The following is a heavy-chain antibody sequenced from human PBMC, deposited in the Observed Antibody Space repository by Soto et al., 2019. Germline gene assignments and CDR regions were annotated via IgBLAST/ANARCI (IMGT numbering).Heavy chain of an antibody. D-gene: IGHD2-15*01. CDR3: ASTRGVVVAALGY. J-gene: IGHJ4*02. Sequence: QVQLVQSGAEVKKPGASVKVSCKASGYTFTSYYMHWVRQAHGQGLEWMGIINPSGGSTSYAQKLQGSVTMTRDTSTSTGYMELSCWRSEDTAVDYWASTRGVVVAALGYWGQGTLVTVSS. CDR2: INPSGGST. V-gene: IGHV1-46*04. CDR1: GYTFTSYY.